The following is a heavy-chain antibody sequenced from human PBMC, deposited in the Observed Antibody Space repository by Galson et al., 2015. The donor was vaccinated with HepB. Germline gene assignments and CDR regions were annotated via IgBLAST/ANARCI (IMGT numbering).Heavy chain of an antibody. CDR1: GDSVSSHSAA. CDR3: ARALESPSAFDI. J-gene: IGHJ3*02. V-gene: IGHV6-1*01. Sequence: CAIYGDSVSSHSAAWTWIRQSPSRGLAWLGRTYYRAKWYNDYAVSVKSRITINPATSKNQFSLQLNSVTPEDTAVYYCARALESPSAFDIWGQGTMVTVSS. CDR2: TYYRAKWYN.